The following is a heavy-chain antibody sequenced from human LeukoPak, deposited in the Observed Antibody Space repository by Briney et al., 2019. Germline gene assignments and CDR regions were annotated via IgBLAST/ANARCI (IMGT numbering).Heavy chain of an antibody. CDR3: AKEMGQQLVLPDAFDI. Sequence: GGSQRLSCAASGFTFRRFAMSWVRQAPGKGLEWVSAISGSGTSTYYADSVKGRFTVSRDNSENTLYLQMNSLRADDTAVYYCAKEMGQQLVLPDAFDIWGQGTMVTVSS. J-gene: IGHJ3*02. D-gene: IGHD6-6*01. CDR1: GFTFRRFA. V-gene: IGHV3-23*01. CDR2: ISGSGTST.